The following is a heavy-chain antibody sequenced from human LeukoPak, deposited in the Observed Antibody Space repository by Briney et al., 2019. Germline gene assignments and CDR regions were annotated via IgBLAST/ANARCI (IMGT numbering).Heavy chain of an antibody. D-gene: IGHD1-26*01. CDR3: ARVDDSGSYVGDY. V-gene: IGHV3-21*01. CDR2: ISSSSSYI. J-gene: IGHJ4*02. CDR1: GFTFSSYA. Sequence: GGSLRLSCAASGFTFSSYAMSWVRQAPGKGLEWVSSISSSSSYIYYADSVKGRFTISRDNAKNSLYLQMNSLRAEDTAVYYCARVDDSGSYVGDYWGQGTLVTVSS.